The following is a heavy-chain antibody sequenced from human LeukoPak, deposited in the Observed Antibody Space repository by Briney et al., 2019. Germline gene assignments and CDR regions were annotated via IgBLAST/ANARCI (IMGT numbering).Heavy chain of an antibody. CDR1: GYTFTSYA. V-gene: IGHV7-4-1*02. CDR2: INTNTGNP. D-gene: IGHD5-18*01. Sequence: ASVKVSRKASGYTFTSYAMNWVRQAPGQGLEWMGWINTNTGNPTYAQGFTGRFVFSLDTSVSTAYLQISSLKAEDTAVYYRARDSVDTAMVSDYWGQGTLVTVSS. J-gene: IGHJ4*02. CDR3: ARDSVDTAMVSDY.